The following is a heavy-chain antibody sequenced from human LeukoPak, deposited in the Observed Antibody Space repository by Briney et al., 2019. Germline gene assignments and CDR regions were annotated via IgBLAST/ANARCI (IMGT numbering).Heavy chain of an antibody. CDR3: ARDRGYYDSSGYPPFDY. V-gene: IGHV3-21*04. CDR1: GFTFSNYS. J-gene: IGHJ4*02. D-gene: IGHD3-22*01. CDR2: ISSSSSYI. Sequence: PGGSLRLSCAASGFTFSNYSMNWVRQAPGKGLEWVSSISSSSSYIYYADSVKGRFTISRDNAKNSLYLQMNSLRSEDTAVYYCARDRGYYDSSGYPPFDYWGQGTLVTVSS.